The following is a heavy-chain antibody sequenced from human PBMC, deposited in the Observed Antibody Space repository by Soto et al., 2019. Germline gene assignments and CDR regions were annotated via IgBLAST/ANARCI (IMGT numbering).Heavy chain of an antibody. J-gene: IGHJ4*02. Sequence: QLQLQESGPGLVKPSETLSLTCTVSGGSISSSSYYWGWIRQPPGKGLEWIGSIYYSGSTYYNPSLKSRVTISVDTSKNQFSLKLSSVTAADTAVYYCARHSKGGAPVDYWGQGTLVTVSS. CDR1: GGSISSSSYY. CDR3: ARHSKGGAPVDY. CDR2: IYYSGST. V-gene: IGHV4-39*01. D-gene: IGHD1-26*01.